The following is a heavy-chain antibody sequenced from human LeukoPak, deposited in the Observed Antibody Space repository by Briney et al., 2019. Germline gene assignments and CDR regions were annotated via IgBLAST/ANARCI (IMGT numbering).Heavy chain of an antibody. V-gene: IGHV3-30*02. CDR1: GSTFSSYG. Sequence: GGSLRLSCAASGSTFSSYGMHWVRQAPGKGLEWVAFIRYDGSNKYYADSVKGRFTISRDNSKNTLYLQMNSLRAEDTAVYYCAKVRYCSSTSCPPSTGFDPWGQGTLVTVSS. J-gene: IGHJ5*02. D-gene: IGHD2-2*01. CDR2: IRYDGSNK. CDR3: AKVRYCSSTSCPPSTGFDP.